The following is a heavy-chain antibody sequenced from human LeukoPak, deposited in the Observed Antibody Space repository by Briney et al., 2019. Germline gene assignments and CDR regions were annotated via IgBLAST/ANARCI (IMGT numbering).Heavy chain of an antibody. CDR3: ARDVTYHGGDWFDP. V-gene: IGHV3-9*01. CDR2: ISWNSDNI. J-gene: IGHJ5*02. Sequence: GGSLRLSCAVSGFTFDDYAMHWVRQTPNRGLEWVSGISWNSDNIGYADSVNGRFTISRDNARNSLYLQMNSLRAEDTAVYYCARDVTYHGGDWFDPWGQGTLVTVSS. D-gene: IGHD4-23*01. CDR1: GFTFDDYA.